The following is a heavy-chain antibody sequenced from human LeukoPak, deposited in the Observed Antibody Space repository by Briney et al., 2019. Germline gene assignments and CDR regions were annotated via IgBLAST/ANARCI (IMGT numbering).Heavy chain of an antibody. J-gene: IGHJ4*02. V-gene: IGHV3-23*01. Sequence: GGSPRLSCAASGFTFGSYAMYWVRQAPGKGLEWVSGIFGSGGSAHYADSVKGRFTISRDNSKNTVYLQMDSLRAEDTATYYCAKTTTGYSSGPYPACPIDYWGQGTLVTVSS. CDR1: GFTFGSYA. CDR2: IFGSGGSA. D-gene: IGHD2-15*01. CDR3: AKTTTGYSSGPYPACPIDY.